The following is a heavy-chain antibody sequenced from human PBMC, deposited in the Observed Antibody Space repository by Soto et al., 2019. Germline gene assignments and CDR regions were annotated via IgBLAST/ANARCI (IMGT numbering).Heavy chain of an antibody. CDR3: ARDNGDSTPWYFDL. D-gene: IGHD4-17*01. CDR1: GGSISSGGYY. V-gene: IGHV4-31*03. CDR2: IYYSGST. J-gene: IGHJ2*01. Sequence: QVQLQESGPGLVKPSQTLSLTCTVSGGSISSGGYYWSWIRQHPGKGLEWIGYIYYSGSTYYNPSLMIRVTISVDTSKNQFSLKLSSVTAADTAVYYCARDNGDSTPWYFDLWGRGTLVTVSS.